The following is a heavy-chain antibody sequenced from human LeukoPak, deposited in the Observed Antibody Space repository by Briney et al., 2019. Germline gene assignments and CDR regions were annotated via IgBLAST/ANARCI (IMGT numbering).Heavy chain of an antibody. J-gene: IGHJ3*02. CDR3: AKGLGIAAAQSAFDI. Sequence: GGSLRLSCAASGFTFDDYAMHWVRQAPGKGLEWVSGISWNSGSIGYADSVKGRFTISRDNAKNSLYLQMNSLRAEDMALYYRAKGLGIAAAQSAFDIWGQGTMVTVSS. CDR2: ISWNSGSI. CDR1: GFTFDDYA. D-gene: IGHD6-13*01. V-gene: IGHV3-9*03.